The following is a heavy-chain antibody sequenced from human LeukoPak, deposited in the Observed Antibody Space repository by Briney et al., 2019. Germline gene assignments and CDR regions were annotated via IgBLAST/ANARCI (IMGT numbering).Heavy chain of an antibody. CDR3: AKYSGSYYYPPNWDS. D-gene: IGHD1-26*01. CDR1: GFTFSSLA. J-gene: IGHJ4*02. V-gene: IGHV3-23*01. CDR2: ISGSGSST. Sequence: PGGSLRLSCAASGFTFSSLAMTWVRQAPGKGLEWVLGISGSGSSTYYADSVKGRFTLSRDYPKNTLYLQMNSLRAEDTAVYFCAKYSGSYYYPPNWDSWGQGTLVTVSS.